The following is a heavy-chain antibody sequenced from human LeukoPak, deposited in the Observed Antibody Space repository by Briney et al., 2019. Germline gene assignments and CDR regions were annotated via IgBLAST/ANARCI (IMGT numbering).Heavy chain of an antibody. D-gene: IGHD2-8*01. CDR2: INPNSGGT. CDR3: ARAFLTCCTNGVCYSGWFDP. CDR1: GYTFTGYY. Sequence: ASVNVSCKASGYTFTGYYMHWVRQAPGQGLEWMGCINPNSGGTNYAQKFQGRVTMTRDTSISTAYMELSRLISDDTAVYYCARAFLTCCTNGVCYSGWFDPWGEGTLVTVSS. V-gene: IGHV1-2*02. J-gene: IGHJ5*02.